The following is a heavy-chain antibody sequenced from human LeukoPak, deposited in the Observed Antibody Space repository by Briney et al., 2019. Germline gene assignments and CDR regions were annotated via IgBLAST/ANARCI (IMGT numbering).Heavy chain of an antibody. D-gene: IGHD6-13*01. V-gene: IGHV1-69*13. Sequence: GASVNVSCKASGGTFSSYAISWVRQAPGQGLEWMGGIIPIFGTANYAQKFQGRVTITADESTSTAYMELSSLRSEDTAVYYCELSSSSWYSNDAFDIWGQGTMVTVSS. CDR2: IIPIFGTA. CDR3: ELSSSSWYSNDAFDI. J-gene: IGHJ3*02. CDR1: GGTFSSYA.